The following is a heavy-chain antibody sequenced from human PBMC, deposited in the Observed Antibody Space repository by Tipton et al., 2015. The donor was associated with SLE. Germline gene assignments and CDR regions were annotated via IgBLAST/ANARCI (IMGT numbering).Heavy chain of an antibody. D-gene: IGHD3-10*01. V-gene: IGHV3-23*01. J-gene: IGHJ4*02. CDR2: ISGSGGST. CDR3: ATISMVQGVPFDY. Sequence: SLRLSCAASGFTFSSYGMHWVRQAPGKGLEWVSAISGSGGSTYYADSVKGRFTISRDNSKNTLYLQMNSLRAEDTAVYYCATISMVQGVPFDYWGQGTLVTVPS. CDR1: GFTFSSYG.